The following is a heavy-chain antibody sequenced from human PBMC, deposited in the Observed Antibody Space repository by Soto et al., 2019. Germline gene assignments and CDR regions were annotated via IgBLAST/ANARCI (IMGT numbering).Heavy chain of an antibody. J-gene: IGHJ4*02. CDR3: AKGRYCSGGSCYSALDY. CDR1: EFTFSSYG. CDR2: ISYDGSNK. D-gene: IGHD2-15*01. V-gene: IGHV3-30*18. Sequence: GGSLRLSCAASEFTFSSYGMHWVRQAPGKGLEWVAVISYDGSNKYYADSVKGRFTISRDNSKNTLYLQMNSLRAEDTAVYYCAKGRYCSGGSCYSALDYWGQGTLVTVSS.